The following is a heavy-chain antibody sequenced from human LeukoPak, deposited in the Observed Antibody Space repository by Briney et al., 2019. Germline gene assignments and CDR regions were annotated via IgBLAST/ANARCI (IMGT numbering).Heavy chain of an antibody. V-gene: IGHV3-7*01. CDR3: TRGFDYSTSWLDC. Sequence: GGSLRLSCVASGFTFSSYWMSWVRQAPGKGLEWVANIKQDGSEKYYVDSVKGRFTISRDNAKNSLYLQMNSLRAEDTAVYYCTRGFDYSTSWLDCWGQGTLVTVSS. CDR2: IKQDGSEK. CDR1: GFTFSSYW. J-gene: IGHJ4*02. D-gene: IGHD6-13*01.